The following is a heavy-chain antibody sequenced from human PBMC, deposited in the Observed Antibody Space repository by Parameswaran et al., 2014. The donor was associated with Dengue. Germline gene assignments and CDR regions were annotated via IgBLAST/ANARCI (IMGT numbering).Heavy chain of an antibody. Sequence: WVRQAPGQGLEWMGWISGYNGYTKYAQRFQGRVTMTTDTSASTAYMELRSLRSDDTAVFYCARGPYDILTGYYQIWFDPWGQGTLVTVSS. D-gene: IGHD3-9*01. CDR3: ARGPYDILTGYYQIWFDP. CDR2: ISGYNGYT. J-gene: IGHJ5*02. V-gene: IGHV1-18*01.